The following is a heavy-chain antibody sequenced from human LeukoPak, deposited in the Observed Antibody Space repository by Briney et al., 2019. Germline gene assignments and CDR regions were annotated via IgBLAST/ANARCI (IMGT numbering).Heavy chain of an antibody. V-gene: IGHV1-69*04. CDR3: ARTDSSAPEAY. CDR2: IIPILGIA. D-gene: IGHD3-22*01. J-gene: IGHJ4*02. CDR1: GGTFSSYA. Sequence: SVTVSCKASGGTFSSYAISWVRQAPGQGLEWMGRIIPILGIANYAQKFQGRVTITADKSTSTAYMELSSLRSEDTAVYYCARTDSSAPEAYWGQGTLVTVSS.